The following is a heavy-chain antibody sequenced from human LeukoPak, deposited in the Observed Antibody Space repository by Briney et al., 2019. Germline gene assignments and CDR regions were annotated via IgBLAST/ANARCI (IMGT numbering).Heavy chain of an antibody. J-gene: IGHJ5*02. V-gene: IGHV4-4*07. CDR3: ARVLRGRTPGAAGTTWWFDP. CDR2: IYTSGST. CDR1: GGSISSYY. Sequence: SETLSLTCTVSGGSISSYYWSWIRQPAGKGLEWIGRIYTSGSTNYNPSLKSRVTMSVDTSKNQFSLKLSSVTAADTAVYYCARVLRGRTPGAAGTTWWFDPWGQGTLVTVSS. D-gene: IGHD6-13*01.